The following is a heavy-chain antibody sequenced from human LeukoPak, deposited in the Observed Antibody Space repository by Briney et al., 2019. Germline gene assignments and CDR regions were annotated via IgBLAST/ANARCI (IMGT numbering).Heavy chain of an antibody. CDR3: ARDGGYYDYVWGSSFGYYFDY. CDR2: IRYDGSNK. V-gene: IGHV3-30*02. D-gene: IGHD3-16*01. CDR1: GFTFSSYG. Sequence: GGSLRLSCAASGFTFSSYGMHWVRQAPGKGLEWVAFIRYDGSNKYYADSEKGRFTISRDNSKNTLYLQMNSLRAEDTAVYYCARDGGYYDYVWGSSFGYYFDYWGQGTLVTVSS. J-gene: IGHJ4*02.